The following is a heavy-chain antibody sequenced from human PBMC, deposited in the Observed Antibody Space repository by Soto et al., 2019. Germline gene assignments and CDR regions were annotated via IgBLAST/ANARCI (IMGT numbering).Heavy chain of an antibody. CDR1: DGSLIGYH. V-gene: IGHV4-34*01. CDR3: AREEAVQGFSKGYYGMDV. D-gene: IGHD6-13*01. J-gene: IGHJ6*02. Sequence: PETLSLTCGVYDGSLIGYHWSWIRQPPGKGLEWLGDVNHRGITNYNPSLKSRVTIAVDTSRNQFPAMNLSSVTGADTAVYYCAREEAVQGFSKGYYGMDVWGPGTSVTVSS. CDR2: VNHRGIT.